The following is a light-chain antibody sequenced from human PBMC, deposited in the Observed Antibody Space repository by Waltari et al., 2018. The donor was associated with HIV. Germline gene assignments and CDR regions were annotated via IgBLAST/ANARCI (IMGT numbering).Light chain of an antibody. CDR1: SSNIGNNY. CDR3: GTWDGAYVV. Sequence: QSVLTQPPSVSAAAGQKVTISCSGSSSNIGNNYVSWYQQLPGTAPKLLIAANHKRPSGIPDRFSGSKSVTSATLGIAGLQTGDEADYYCGTWDGAYVVFGGGTKLTVL. J-gene: IGLJ2*01. V-gene: IGLV1-51*01. CDR2: ANH.